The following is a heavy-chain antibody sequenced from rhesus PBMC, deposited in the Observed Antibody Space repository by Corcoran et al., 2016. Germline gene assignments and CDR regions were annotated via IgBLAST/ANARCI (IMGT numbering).Heavy chain of an antibody. Sequence: QLQLQESGPGLVKPSETLSLTCAVSGGSISSNYWSWIRQPPGKGLEWIGRISGSGGSTDYNPSLKSRVTISTATSKNLFSLKLSSVTAADTAVYYCARDAIVVVFTALFDYWGQGVLVTVSS. CDR3: ARDAIVVVFTALFDY. V-gene: IGHV4-173*01. CDR2: ISGSGGST. D-gene: IGHD2-27*01. J-gene: IGHJ4*01. CDR1: GGSISSNY.